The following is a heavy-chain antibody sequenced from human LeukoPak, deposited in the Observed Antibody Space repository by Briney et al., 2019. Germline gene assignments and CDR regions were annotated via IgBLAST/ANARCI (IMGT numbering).Heavy chain of an antibody. CDR1: GFTFSSYS. Sequence: GGSLRLSCAASGFTFSSYSMNWVRQAPGKGLEWVSSISSGSSYIYYADSVKGRFTISRDNAKNSLYLQMSSLRAEDTAVYYCARDGRVTHTWFDPWGQGTLVTVSS. D-gene: IGHD1-26*01. CDR2: ISSGSSYI. V-gene: IGHV3-21*01. CDR3: ARDGRVTHTWFDP. J-gene: IGHJ5*02.